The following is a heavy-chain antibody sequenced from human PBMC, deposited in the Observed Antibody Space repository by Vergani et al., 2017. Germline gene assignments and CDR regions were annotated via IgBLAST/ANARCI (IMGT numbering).Heavy chain of an antibody. Sequence: QVQLQESGPGLVKPSETLSLTCTVSGGSISSYYWSWIRQPPGKGLEWIGYIYYSGSTNYNPSLKSRVTISVDTSKNQFSLKLSSVTAADTAVYYCARIYGGNSYAFDIWGQGTMVTVSS. D-gene: IGHD4-23*01. CDR1: GGSISSYY. CDR3: ARIYGGNSYAFDI. J-gene: IGHJ3*02. V-gene: IGHV4-59*12. CDR2: IYYSGST.